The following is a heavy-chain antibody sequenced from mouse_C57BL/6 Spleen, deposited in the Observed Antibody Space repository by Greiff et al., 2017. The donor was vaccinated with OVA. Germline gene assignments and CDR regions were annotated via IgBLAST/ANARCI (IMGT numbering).Heavy chain of an antibody. CDR3: TRNYIRYYAMDY. CDR2: ISSGGDYI. D-gene: IGHD2-12*01. J-gene: IGHJ4*01. Sequence: EVNLVESGEGLVKPGGSLNLSCAASGFTFSSYAMSWVRQTPEKRLEWVAYISSGGDYIYYADTVKGRFTISRDNARNTLYLQMSSLKSEDTAMYYCTRNYIRYYAMDYWGQGTSVTVSS. V-gene: IGHV5-9-1*02. CDR1: GFTFSSYA.